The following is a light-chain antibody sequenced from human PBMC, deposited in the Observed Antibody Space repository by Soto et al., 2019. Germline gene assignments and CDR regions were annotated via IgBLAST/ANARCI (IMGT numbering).Light chain of an antibody. CDR2: AAS. CDR3: QQSYSTPRT. Sequence: DIEMTQSPSSLSASVGDRVTITCRASQSISSYLNWYQQKPGKAPKLLIYAASSLQSGVPSGFSGSGSGTDFTLTISSLQPEDFATYYCQQSYSTPRTFGQGTKEEI. V-gene: IGKV1-39*01. CDR1: QSISSY. J-gene: IGKJ1*01.